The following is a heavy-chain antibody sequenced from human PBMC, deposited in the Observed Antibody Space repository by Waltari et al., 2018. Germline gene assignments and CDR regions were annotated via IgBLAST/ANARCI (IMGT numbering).Heavy chain of an antibody. Sequence: VQLVQSGAEVKKPGATVNISCKASGYTFTDYYMHWVQQAPGQGLEWMGRINPNSGGTNYAQKFQGRVTMTRDTSISTAYMELSRLRSDDTAVYYCARGPYYDSRGDIWGQGTMVTVSS. D-gene: IGHD3-22*01. CDR3: ARGPYYDSRGDI. J-gene: IGHJ3*02. CDR1: GYTFTDYY. V-gene: IGHV1-2*06. CDR2: INPNSGGT.